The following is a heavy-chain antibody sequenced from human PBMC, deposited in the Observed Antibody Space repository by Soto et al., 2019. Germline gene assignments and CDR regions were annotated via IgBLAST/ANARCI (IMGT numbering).Heavy chain of an antibody. CDR1: GFTFTNFR. J-gene: IGHJ4*02. V-gene: IGHV3-7*01. Sequence: EVHLVESGGGLVRPGESLRLSCAASGFTFTNFRMSWLRQAPGKGLEWVANIKQDGSETRYVDSVKGRFTISRDNAKNSLFLQINRLRAEDTAIYSCARSYGTGFLSGYWGQGTLVTVST. CDR3: ARSYGTGFLSGY. D-gene: IGHD3-10*01. CDR2: IKQDGSET.